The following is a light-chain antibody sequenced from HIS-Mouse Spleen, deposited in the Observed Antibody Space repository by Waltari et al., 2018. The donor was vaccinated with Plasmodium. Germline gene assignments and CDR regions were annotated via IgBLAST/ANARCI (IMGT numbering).Light chain of an antibody. J-gene: IGLJ3*02. CDR2: EDS. CDR3: YSTDSSGNHRV. Sequence: SYELTQPPSVSVSPGQTARITCSGDALPKKYAYWYPKKSGQAPVLVLYEDSKRPSGIPERCAGSSSGTMATLTISGAQVEDEADYYCYSTDSSGNHRVFGGGTKLTVL. CDR1: ALPKKY. V-gene: IGLV3-10*01.